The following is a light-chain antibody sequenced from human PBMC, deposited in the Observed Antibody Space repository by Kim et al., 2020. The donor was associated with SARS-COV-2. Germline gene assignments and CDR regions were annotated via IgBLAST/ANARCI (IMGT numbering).Light chain of an antibody. CDR1: QSVSSY. V-gene: IGKV3-11*01. Sequence: LSPGERATLSCRASQSVSSYLAWYQQKPGQAPRLLIYDASNRATGIPARFGGSGSGTDFTLTISSLEPEDFAVYYCQQRSNWPPYSFGQGTKLEI. CDR2: DAS. CDR3: QQRSNWPPYS. J-gene: IGKJ2*03.